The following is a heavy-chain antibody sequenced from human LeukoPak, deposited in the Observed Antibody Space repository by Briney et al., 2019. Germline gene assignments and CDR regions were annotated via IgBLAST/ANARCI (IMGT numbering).Heavy chain of an antibody. CDR2: IIPIFGTA. Sequence: SVKVSCKASGGTFSSYAISWVRQAPGQGPEWMGGIIPIFGTANYAQKFQGRVTITADESTSTAYMELSSLRSEDTAVYYCARTDTAMDNYYFDYWGQGTLVTVSS. J-gene: IGHJ4*02. V-gene: IGHV1-69*13. CDR3: ARTDTAMDNYYFDY. D-gene: IGHD5-18*01. CDR1: GGTFSSYA.